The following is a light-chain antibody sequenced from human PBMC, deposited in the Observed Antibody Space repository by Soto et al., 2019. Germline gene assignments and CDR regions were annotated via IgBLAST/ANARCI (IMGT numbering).Light chain of an antibody. CDR1: SSDVGGYNY. CDR3: SSFTSNSSVV. CDR2: EVS. V-gene: IGLV2-14*01. J-gene: IGLJ2*01. Sequence: QSALTQPASVSGSPGQSITISCTGTSSDVGGYNYVSWYKHHPGKAPKLIIYEVSNRPSGVSNRFSASKSGNTASLTISGLQAEDEADYYCSSFTSNSSVVFGGGTKLTVL.